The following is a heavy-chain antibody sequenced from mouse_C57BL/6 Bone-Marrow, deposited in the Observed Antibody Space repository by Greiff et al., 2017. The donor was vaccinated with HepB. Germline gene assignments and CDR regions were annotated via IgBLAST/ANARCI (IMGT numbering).Heavy chain of an antibody. CDR2: INPSTGGT. J-gene: IGHJ2*01. Sequence: EVKLMESGPELVKPGASVKISCKASGYSFTGYYMNWVKQSPEKSLEWIGEINPSTGGTTYNQKFKAKATLTVDKSSSTAYMQLKSLTSEDSAVYYCARRGRPFDYWGQGTTLTVSS. CDR3: ARRGRPFDY. V-gene: IGHV1-42*01. CDR1: GYSFTGYY.